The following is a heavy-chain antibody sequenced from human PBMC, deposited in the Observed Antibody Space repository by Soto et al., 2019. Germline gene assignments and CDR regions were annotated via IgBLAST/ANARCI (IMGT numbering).Heavy chain of an antibody. CDR1: GGSMSSYY. Sequence: SEPLSLTCIVSGGSMSSYYWGWFRQPPGKGLEWIGYIYYTGTTTYHPSLKSRVTISIDTSRNQFSLKLNSVTAADTAVYYCARLGGYYQAFDQWGQGSLVTVS. V-gene: IGHV4-59*08. CDR2: IYYTGTT. D-gene: IGHD2-21*02. CDR3: ARLGGYYQAFDQ. J-gene: IGHJ4*02.